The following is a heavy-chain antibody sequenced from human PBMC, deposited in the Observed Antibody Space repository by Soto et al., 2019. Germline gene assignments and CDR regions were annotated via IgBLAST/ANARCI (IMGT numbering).Heavy chain of an antibody. J-gene: IGHJ4*02. D-gene: IGHD3-10*01. Sequence: EVRLLESGGGLVQPGGSLRLSCAASGFTFSVYAMSWVRQAPGKGLEWVSGISGSGDSTHYADSVKGRFTVSRANSKSMPYLQTNSLRAEDTAIYYCAKALYGGFTYWGQGTLVTVSS. CDR2: ISGSGDST. CDR3: AKALYGGFTY. CDR1: GFTFSVYA. V-gene: IGHV3-23*01.